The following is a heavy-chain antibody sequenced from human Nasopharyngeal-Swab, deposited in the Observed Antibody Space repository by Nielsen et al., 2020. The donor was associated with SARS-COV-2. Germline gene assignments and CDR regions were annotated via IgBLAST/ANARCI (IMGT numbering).Heavy chain of an antibody. CDR1: GFTFGDYA. Sequence: GESLKISCTTSGFTFGDYAMSWFRQAPGKGLEWVGFIRSKTYGGAPEYAASVKGRFTVSRDGAESIAYLQMNSLQTEDTAVYSCARFVGSYYGQGAFDIWGQGTMVTVSS. CDR2: IRSKTYGGAP. V-gene: IGHV3-49*01. CDR3: ARFVGSYYGQGAFDI. J-gene: IGHJ3*02. D-gene: IGHD1-26*01.